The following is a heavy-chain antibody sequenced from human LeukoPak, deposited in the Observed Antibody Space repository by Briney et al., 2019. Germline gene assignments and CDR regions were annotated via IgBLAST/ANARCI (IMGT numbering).Heavy chain of an antibody. Sequence: SETLSLTCTVSGGSISSGSYYWSWIRQPAGKGLEWIGRIYTSGSTNYNPSLKSRVTISVDTSKNQFSLKLSSVTAADTAVYYCAREDYDFWSGYSSFDPWGQGTLVIVSS. V-gene: IGHV4-61*02. CDR1: GGSISSGSYY. J-gene: IGHJ5*02. D-gene: IGHD3-3*01. CDR3: AREDYDFWSGYSSFDP. CDR2: IYTSGST.